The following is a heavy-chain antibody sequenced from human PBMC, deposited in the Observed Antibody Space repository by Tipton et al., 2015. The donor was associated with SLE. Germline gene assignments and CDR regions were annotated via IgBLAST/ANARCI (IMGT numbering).Heavy chain of an antibody. CDR2: IYYSGST. CDR3: ARGGGFDP. V-gene: IGHV4-59*12. Sequence: GLVKPSETLSLTCTVSGGSISSYYWSWIRQPPGKGLEWIGYIYYSGSTYYNPSLKSRVTISVDTSKNQFSLKLSPVTAADTAVYYCARGGGFDPWGQGTLVTVSS. CDR1: GGSISSYY. D-gene: IGHD3-16*01. J-gene: IGHJ5*02.